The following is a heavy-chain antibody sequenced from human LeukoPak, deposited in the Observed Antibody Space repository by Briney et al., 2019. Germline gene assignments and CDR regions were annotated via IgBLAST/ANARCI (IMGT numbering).Heavy chain of an antibody. CDR3: ARIEYSSSSAYWYFDL. V-gene: IGHV4-61*01. CDR2: IYYSGST. D-gene: IGHD6-6*01. Sequence: SETQSLTCTVSGDSLSSSTYYWSWIRQPPGKGLEWIGYIYYSGSTNYNPSLKSRVTISVDTSKNQFSLKLSSVTAADTAVYYCARIEYSSSSAYWYFDLWGRGTLVTVSS. CDR1: GDSLSSSTYY. J-gene: IGHJ2*01.